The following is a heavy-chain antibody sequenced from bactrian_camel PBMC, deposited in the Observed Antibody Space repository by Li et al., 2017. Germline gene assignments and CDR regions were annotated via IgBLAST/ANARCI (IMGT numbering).Heavy chain of an antibody. J-gene: IGHJ4*01. V-gene: IGHV3S26*01. CDR3: AAECLEPDEYNY. Sequence: HVQLVESGGGSVQAGGSLRLSCAVSGYTYSRYCMGWFREPPGKEREGVASIDRDGNRSYSDAVKGRFTVSKDNAKNILYLQMNNLVPEDTGRYYCAAECLEPDEYNYWGPGTQVTVS. D-gene: IGHD1*01. CDR2: IDRDGNR. CDR1: GYTYSRYC.